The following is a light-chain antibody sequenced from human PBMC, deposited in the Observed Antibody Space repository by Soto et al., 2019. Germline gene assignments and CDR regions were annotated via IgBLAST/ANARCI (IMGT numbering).Light chain of an antibody. J-gene: IGLJ1*01. CDR1: HSDIGNYNY. CDR3: NSYREDHPRFYV. V-gene: IGLV2-14*03. Sequence: QCALTQPASGSGSPGQSITISCTGTHSDIGNYNYVSWYQHLPGKAPKLMIYDVGSRPSGVSSRFSGSKSGNTASLAISGLQAEDEADYYCNSYREDHPRFYVFGTGTKVTVL. CDR2: DVG.